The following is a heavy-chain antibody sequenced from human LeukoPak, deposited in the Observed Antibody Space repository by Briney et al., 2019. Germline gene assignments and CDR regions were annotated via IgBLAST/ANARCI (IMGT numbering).Heavy chain of an antibody. CDR1: GGTFSSYA. CDR3: AREFYNWKPLSGDDAFDI. D-gene: IGHD1-20*01. V-gene: IGHV1-69*05. Sequence: SSVKVSCKASGGTFSSYAISWVRQAPGQGREGMGRIIPIFGTGNYAQKLQGRVTIKTEESRSTAYMELSSLRSEDTAVYYCAREFYNWKPLSGDDAFDIWGQGTMVTVSS. CDR2: IIPIFGTG. J-gene: IGHJ3*02.